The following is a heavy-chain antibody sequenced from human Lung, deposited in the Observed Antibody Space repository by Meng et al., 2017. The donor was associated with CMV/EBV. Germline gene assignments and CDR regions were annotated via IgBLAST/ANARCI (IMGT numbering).Heavy chain of an antibody. V-gene: IGHV3-30*14. Sequence: SAPSAFTFSRSAMHCVLQAPGKRLEWVAVISYAGSNTYYADSVKGRFTISRDNSKNTLYLQMNNLRAEDTAVYYCARGWGLYSWFDPWGQGTLVTVSS. CDR3: ARGWGLYSWFDP. CDR1: AFTFSRSA. J-gene: IGHJ5*02. CDR2: ISYAGSNT. D-gene: IGHD3-16*01.